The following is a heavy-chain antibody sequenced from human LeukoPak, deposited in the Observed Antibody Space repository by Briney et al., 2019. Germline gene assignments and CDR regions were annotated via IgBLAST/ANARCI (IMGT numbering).Heavy chain of an antibody. CDR3: ARHVPGAAGILRWFDP. J-gene: IGHJ5*02. V-gene: IGHV4-39*01. CDR2: IYYSGST. D-gene: IGHD6-13*01. CDR1: GGSISSSSYY. Sequence: ASETLSLTCTVSGGSISSSSYYWGWIRQPPGKGQEWIGSIYYSGSTYYNPSLKSRVTISVDTSKNQFSLKLSSVTAADTAVYYCARHVPGAAGILRWFDPWGQGTLVTVSS.